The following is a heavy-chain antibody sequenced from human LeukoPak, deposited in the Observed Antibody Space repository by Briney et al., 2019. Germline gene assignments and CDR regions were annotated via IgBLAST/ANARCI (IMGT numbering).Heavy chain of an antibody. CDR2: MYGDMRDI. D-gene: IGHD5-12*01. CDR1: GLTVSNSW. Sequence: TAGSVRLSGEASGLTVSNSWMQWVRQIPGKGLMWVSRMYGDMRDISNADSVKGRFTISRDNAKNTVYLQMNSLRGEDTAVYYCARALGLRGSIWGQGPLVSVSS. CDR3: ARALGLRGSI. V-gene: IGHV3-74*01. J-gene: IGHJ4*02.